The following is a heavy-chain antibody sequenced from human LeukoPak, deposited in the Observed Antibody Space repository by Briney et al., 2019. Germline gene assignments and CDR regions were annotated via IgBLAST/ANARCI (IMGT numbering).Heavy chain of an antibody. CDR1: KYTFTDYY. J-gene: IGHJ4*02. Sequence: ASVKVSCKASKYTFTDYYMHWVRQAPGQGLEWMGWINPNSGGTNYAQKFQGRVAVTRDTSISTAYMELSGLRSDDTAIYYCARLMAPVGKRSTPFNYWGQGTLVTVSS. V-gene: IGHV1-2*02. CDR3: ARLMAPVGKRSTPFNY. CDR2: INPNSGGT. D-gene: IGHD1-1*01.